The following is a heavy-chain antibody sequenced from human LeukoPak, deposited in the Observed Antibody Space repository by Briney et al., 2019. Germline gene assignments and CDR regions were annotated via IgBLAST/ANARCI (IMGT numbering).Heavy chain of an antibody. Sequence: SETLSLTCAVYGGSFSGYYWSWIRQPPGKGLEWIGEINHSGSTNYNPSLKSRVTISVDTSKNQFSLKLSSVTAADTAVYYCARVGPYDYGGPDAFDIWGQGAMVTVSS. CDR1: GGSFSGYY. CDR2: INHSGST. D-gene: IGHD4-23*01. V-gene: IGHV4-34*01. J-gene: IGHJ3*02. CDR3: ARVGPYDYGGPDAFDI.